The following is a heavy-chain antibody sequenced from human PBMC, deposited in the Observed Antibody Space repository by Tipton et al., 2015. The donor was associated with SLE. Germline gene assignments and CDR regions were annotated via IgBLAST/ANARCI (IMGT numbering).Heavy chain of an antibody. CDR1: GGSVSSGSYY. Sequence: TLSLTCTVSGGSVSSGSYYWSWIRQPPGKELEWIGYIYYSGSTNYNPSLKSRVTISVDTSKNQFSLKLSSVTAADTAVYYCAREDVSEGATNYFDYWGQGTLVTVSS. CDR2: IYYSGST. V-gene: IGHV4-61*01. D-gene: IGHD5-12*01. J-gene: IGHJ4*02. CDR3: AREDVSEGATNYFDY.